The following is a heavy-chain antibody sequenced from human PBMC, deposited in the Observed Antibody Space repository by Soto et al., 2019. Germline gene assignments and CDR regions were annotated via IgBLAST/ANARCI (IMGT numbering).Heavy chain of an antibody. CDR3: VGQWLVRYYYGMDV. V-gene: IGHV3-23*01. D-gene: IGHD6-19*01. J-gene: IGHJ6*02. Sequence: GGSLRLSCAASGFTFSSYAMSWVRQAPGKGLEWVSAISGSGGSTYYADSVKGRFTISRDNSKNTLYLQMNSLRAEDTAVYYCVGQWLVRYYYGMDVWGQGTTVTVSS. CDR1: GFTFSSYA. CDR2: ISGSGGST.